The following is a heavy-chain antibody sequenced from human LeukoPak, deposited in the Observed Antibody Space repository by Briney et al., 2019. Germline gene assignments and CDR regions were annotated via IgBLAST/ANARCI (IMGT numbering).Heavy chain of an antibody. Sequence: GSSVKLSCKASGGTFSSHAIAWVRQAPGQGPEWMGGIISISGTANYAQKFQGRVTITTDESTSTAYMELSSLTSDDTAVYYCARGLQYQLLKALGYYYMDVWGEGTTVTVSS. D-gene: IGHD2-2*01. CDR3: ARGLQYQLLKALGYYYMDV. J-gene: IGHJ6*03. CDR2: IISISGTA. CDR1: GGTFSSHA. V-gene: IGHV1-69*05.